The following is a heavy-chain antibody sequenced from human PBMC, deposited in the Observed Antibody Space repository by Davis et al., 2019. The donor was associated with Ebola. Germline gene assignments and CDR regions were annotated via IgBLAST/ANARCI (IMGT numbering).Heavy chain of an antibody. Sequence: MPSEPLSPTCTVPGASISSSSYYWGWIRQPPGKGLEWIGSIYYSASTYYNPSLKSPVTISADTSKNQFSLKPSSVTAADTAVYYCARDPHALGYCSGGSCATYGMDVWGQGTTVTVSS. D-gene: IGHD2-15*01. CDR1: GASISSSSYY. CDR2: IYYSAST. CDR3: ARDPHALGYCSGGSCATYGMDV. V-gene: IGHV4-39*07. J-gene: IGHJ6*02.